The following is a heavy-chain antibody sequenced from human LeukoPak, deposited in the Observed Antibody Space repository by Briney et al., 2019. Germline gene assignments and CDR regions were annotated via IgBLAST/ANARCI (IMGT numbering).Heavy chain of an antibody. CDR1: GGSISSYY. D-gene: IGHD3-22*01. J-gene: IGHJ3*02. CDR3: AKVGYYDDSSGYYPRPHAFDI. V-gene: IGHV4-59*12. Sequence: SETLSLTCAVSGGSISSYYWSWIRQPPGKGLEWIGYIYYSGSTNYNPSLKSRVTISVDTSKNQFSLQLSSLTAADTAVYYCAKVGYYDDSSGYYPRPHAFDIWGQGTMVTVSS. CDR2: IYYSGST.